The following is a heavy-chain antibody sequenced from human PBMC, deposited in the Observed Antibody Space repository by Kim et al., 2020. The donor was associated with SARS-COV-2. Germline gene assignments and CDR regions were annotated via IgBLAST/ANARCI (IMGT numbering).Heavy chain of an antibody. V-gene: IGHV3-21*01. CDR3: ARSSSDAFDI. J-gene: IGHJ3*02. D-gene: IGHD6-13*01. CDR2: YI. Sequence: YISYADSVKGRFTISRDNAKNSLYLQMNSLRAEDTAVYYCARSSSDAFDIWGQGTMVTVSS.